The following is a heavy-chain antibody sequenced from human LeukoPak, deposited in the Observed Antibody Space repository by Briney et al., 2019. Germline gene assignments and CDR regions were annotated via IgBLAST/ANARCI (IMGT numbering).Heavy chain of an antibody. CDR1: GGSISSYY. CDR3: ARESIVVVPAARDYYYYMDV. CDR2: IYYSGST. J-gene: IGHJ6*03. Sequence: SETLSLTCTVSGGSISSYYWSWIRQPPGKGLEWIGYIYYSGSTNYNPSLKSRVTISVDTSKNQFSLKLSSVTAADTAVYYCARESIVVVPAARDYYYYMDVWGKGTTVTVSS. D-gene: IGHD2-2*01. V-gene: IGHV4-59*01.